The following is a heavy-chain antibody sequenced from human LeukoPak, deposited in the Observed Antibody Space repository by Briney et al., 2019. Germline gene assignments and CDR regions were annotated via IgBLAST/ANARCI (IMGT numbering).Heavy chain of an antibody. CDR1: GFTFSSYW. J-gene: IGHJ4*02. CDR3: VRDGGVSGYDLLDY. CDR2: IKQDGSEK. D-gene: IGHD5-12*01. Sequence: GGSLRLSCAASGFTFSSYWMSWVRQAPGKGLEWVANIKQDGSEKYYVDSVKGRFTISRDNAKNSLYLEMNSLRAEDTAVYYCVRDGGVSGYDLLDYWGQGTLVTVSS. V-gene: IGHV3-7*01.